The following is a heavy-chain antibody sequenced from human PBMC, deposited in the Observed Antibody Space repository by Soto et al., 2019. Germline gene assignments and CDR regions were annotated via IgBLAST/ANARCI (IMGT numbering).Heavy chain of an antibody. CDR1: GGSISSGGYS. Sequence: SETLSLTCAVSGGSISSGGYSWSWIRQPPGKGLEWIGYIYHSGSTYYNPSLKSRVTISVDRSKNQFSLKLSSVTAADTAVYYCARNTAMAPFWFDPWGQGTLVTVSS. CDR3: ARNTAMAPFWFDP. D-gene: IGHD5-18*01. CDR2: IYHSGST. V-gene: IGHV4-30-2*01. J-gene: IGHJ5*02.